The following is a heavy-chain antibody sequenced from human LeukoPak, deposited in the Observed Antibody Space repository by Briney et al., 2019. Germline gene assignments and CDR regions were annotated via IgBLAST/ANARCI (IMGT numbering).Heavy chain of an antibody. J-gene: IGHJ4*02. CDR3: AREVASAAFDF. CDR2: VKSDGSA. V-gene: IGHV3-74*03. Sequence: GGSLRLSCAASGFTFSPYWMHWVRKAPGKGLVWVSLVKSDGSAMYADSVKGRFTISRDNAKNTLYLQMNSLRAEDTAVYFCAREVASAAFDFWGQGTPVTVSS. CDR1: GFTFSPYW. D-gene: IGHD5-12*01.